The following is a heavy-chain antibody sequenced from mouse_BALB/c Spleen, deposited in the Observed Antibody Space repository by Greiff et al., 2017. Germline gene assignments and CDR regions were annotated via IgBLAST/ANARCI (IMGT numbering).Heavy chain of an antibody. Sequence: QVQLQQPGAELVRPGASVKLSCKASGYSFTSYWMNWVKQRPGQGLEWIGMNHPSDSETRLNQKFKDKATLTVDKSSSTAYMQLSSPTSEDSAVYYCAIYYGYPLAYWGQGTLVTVSA. CDR2: NHPSDSET. J-gene: IGHJ3*01. V-gene: IGHV1-74*01. CDR3: AIYYGYPLAY. CDR1: GYSFTSYW. D-gene: IGHD2-2*01.